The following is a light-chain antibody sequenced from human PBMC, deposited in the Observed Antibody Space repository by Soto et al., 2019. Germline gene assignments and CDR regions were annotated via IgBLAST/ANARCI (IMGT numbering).Light chain of an antibody. J-gene: IGKJ1*01. CDR2: WAS. V-gene: IGKV4-1*01. CDR3: HQSLNAPWT. Sequence: DFVMTQAPDSLAVSLGERATINCKSSQSVLYRSNNNNYLSWYQQKPGQPPKLLISWASTRESGLPDRFSGSGSGKDFTLTISSLQAEDVAIYYCHQSLNAPWTVGQGTKVEIK. CDR1: QSVLYRSNNNNY.